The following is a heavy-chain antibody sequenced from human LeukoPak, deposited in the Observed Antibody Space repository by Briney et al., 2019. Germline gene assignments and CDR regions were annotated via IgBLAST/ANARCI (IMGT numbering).Heavy chain of an antibody. CDR3: GRVDTAMGSLDY. J-gene: IGHJ4*02. Sequence: QSGGSLRLSCAASGFTFSRYAMHWVRQAPGKGLEGVAIIWYDGSNKNYVDSVKGRFTISRDNGKNTLYLQMNSLRAENTAVYYCGRVDTAMGSLDYWGQGILVTVSS. CDR2: IWYDGSNK. D-gene: IGHD5-18*01. CDR1: GFTFSRYA. V-gene: IGHV3-33*01.